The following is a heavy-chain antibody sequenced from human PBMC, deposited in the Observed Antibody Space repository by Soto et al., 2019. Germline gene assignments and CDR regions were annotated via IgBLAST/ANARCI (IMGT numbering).Heavy chain of an antibody. CDR2: ISYDGSNK. J-gene: IGHJ6*01. CDR1: GFTFSSYG. D-gene: IGHD3-3*01. V-gene: IGHV3-30*18. Sequence: QVQLVESGGGVVQPGRSLRLSCAASGFTFSSYGMHWVRQAPGKGLEWVAVISYDGSNKYYADSVKGRFTISRDNSKNTLYLQMNSLRAEDTAVYYCAKDWDDFWSGLGLDVWGQGNTVTVSS. CDR3: AKDWDDFWSGLGLDV.